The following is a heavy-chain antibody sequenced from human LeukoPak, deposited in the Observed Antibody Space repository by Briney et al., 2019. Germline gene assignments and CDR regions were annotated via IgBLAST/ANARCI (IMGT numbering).Heavy chain of an antibody. CDR2: ISSSGSTI. V-gene: IGHV3-48*03. J-gene: IGHJ4*02. Sequence: GGSLRLSCAAAGFTLSSYEMNWVRQTPGKELEWVSYISSSGSTIYYADSVKGRFTISRDNAKNSLELQMISLRAEDTAVYYCARGVATLDYWRQGNLVTVSS. CDR1: GFTLSSYE. D-gene: IGHD3-10*01. CDR3: ARGVATLDY.